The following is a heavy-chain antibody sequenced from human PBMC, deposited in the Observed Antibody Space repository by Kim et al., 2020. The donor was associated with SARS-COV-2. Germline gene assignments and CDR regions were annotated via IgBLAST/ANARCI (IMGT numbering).Heavy chain of an antibody. Sequence: ASVKVSCKASGYTFTSYDINWVRQATGQGLEWMGWMNPNSGNTGYAQKFQGRVTMTRNTSISTAYMELSSLRSEDTAVYYCARFSSPPRDGRIQLWLGVYYYYYGIDVWGQGTTVTVSS. V-gene: IGHV1-8*01. CDR1: GYTFTSYD. CDR2: MNPNSGNT. CDR3: ARFSSPPRDGRIQLWLGVYYYYYGIDV. J-gene: IGHJ6*02. D-gene: IGHD5-18*01.